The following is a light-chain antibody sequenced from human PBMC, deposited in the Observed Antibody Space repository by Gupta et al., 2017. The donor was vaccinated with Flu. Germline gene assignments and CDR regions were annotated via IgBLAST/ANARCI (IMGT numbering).Light chain of an antibody. Sequence: DIVLTQSPGTLSLSPGERVTVSCRASQSVARPYVAWYQQKPDHSPRLIIYGASSRATGDPDRFTGSGDGKDFTLTSSRREYEDFARYYGPHDCSSIAFGQGTKVVIK. CDR3: PHDCSSIA. J-gene: IGKJ1*01. V-gene: IGKV3-20*01. CDR2: GAS. CDR1: QSVARPY.